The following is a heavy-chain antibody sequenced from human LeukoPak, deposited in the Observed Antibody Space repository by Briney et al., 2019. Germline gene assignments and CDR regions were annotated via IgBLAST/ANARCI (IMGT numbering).Heavy chain of an antibody. Sequence: PSETLSLTCAVYGGSFSGYYWSWIRQPPGKGLEWIGEINHSGSTNYNPSLKSRVTISVDTSKNQFSLKLSSVTAADTAVYYCARGRYCSGGSCYSNAFDTWGQGTMVTVSS. CDR2: INHSGST. D-gene: IGHD2-15*01. V-gene: IGHV4-34*01. CDR3: ARGRYCSGGSCYSNAFDT. CDR1: GGSFSGYY. J-gene: IGHJ3*02.